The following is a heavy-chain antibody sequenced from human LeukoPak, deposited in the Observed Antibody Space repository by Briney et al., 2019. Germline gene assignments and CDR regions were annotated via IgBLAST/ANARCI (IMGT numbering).Heavy chain of an antibody. V-gene: IGHV1-8*03. Sequence: GASVKVSCKASGYTFTSYDINWVRQATGQGLEWVGWMNPGSGKTDYAQKFQGRVTITASTSTSTGYMELSSLTSEDTAVYYCARYRSAAYYFEYWGQGTLVTVSS. D-gene: IGHD4-11*01. CDR2: MNPGSGKT. CDR3: ARYRSAAYYFEY. J-gene: IGHJ4*02. CDR1: GYTFTSYD.